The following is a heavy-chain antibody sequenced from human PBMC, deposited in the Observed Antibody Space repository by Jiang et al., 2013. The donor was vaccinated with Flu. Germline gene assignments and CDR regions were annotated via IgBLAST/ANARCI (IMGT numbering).Heavy chain of an antibody. V-gene: IGHV4-31*03. D-gene: IGHD2-2*01. CDR2: IYYSGST. CDR1: GGSISSGGYY. CDR3: AREISGRLSPIVVVPAGIFDY. Sequence: GSGLVKPSQTLSLTCTVSGGSISSGGYYWSWIRQHPGKGLEWIGYIYYSGSTYYNPSLKSRVTISVDTSKNQFSLKLSSVTAADTAVYYCAREISGRLSPIVVVPAGIFDYWGQGTLVTVSS. J-gene: IGHJ4*02.